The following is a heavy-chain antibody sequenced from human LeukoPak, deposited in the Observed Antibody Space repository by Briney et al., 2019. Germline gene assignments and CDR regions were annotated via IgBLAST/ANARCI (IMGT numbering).Heavy chain of an antibody. CDR1: GFTFSEHF. CDR2: MSSRGNTI. D-gene: IGHD5-24*01. CDR3: ARGGRWLQWYYFDY. J-gene: IGHJ4*02. Sequence: SLRLSCTASGFTFSEHFMTWIRLAPGKGLECVSYMSSRGNTIYYADSVKGRLTISRDNAKSSLYVQMNNLGAEDTAVYYCARGGRWLQWYYFDYWGQGTVVTVS. V-gene: IGHV3-11*01.